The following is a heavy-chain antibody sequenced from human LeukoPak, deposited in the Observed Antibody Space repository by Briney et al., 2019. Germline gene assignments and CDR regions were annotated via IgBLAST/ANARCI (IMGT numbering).Heavy chain of an antibody. D-gene: IGHD3-22*01. J-gene: IGHJ4*02. CDR3: ARRRRDSSGYHYFDY. Sequence: SETLSLTCTVSGGSISSSSYYWGWIRQPPGKGLEWIGSIYYSGSTYYNPSLKSRVTISVDTSKNQFSLKLSSVTAADTAVYYCARRRRDSSGYHYFDYWGQGTLVTVSS. CDR2: IYYSGST. V-gene: IGHV4-39*01. CDR1: GGSISSSSYY.